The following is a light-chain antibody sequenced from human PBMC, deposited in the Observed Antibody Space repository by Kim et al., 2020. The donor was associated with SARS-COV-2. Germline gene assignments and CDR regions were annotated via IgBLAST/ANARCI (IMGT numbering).Light chain of an antibody. Sequence: EIVLTQSPATLSLSPGERATLSCRASQSISSYLAWYQQKPGQAPRLLIYDASKRATGIPAMFSGSGSGTDFTLTISSLEPEDSAVYYCQHRSNWPLTFGGGTKVDIK. CDR1: QSISSY. J-gene: IGKJ4*01. V-gene: IGKV3-11*01. CDR2: DAS. CDR3: QHRSNWPLT.